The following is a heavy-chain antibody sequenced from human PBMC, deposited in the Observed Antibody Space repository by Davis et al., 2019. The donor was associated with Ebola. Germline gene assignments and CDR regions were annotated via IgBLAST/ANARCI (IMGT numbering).Heavy chain of an antibody. D-gene: IGHD3-10*01. Sequence: PGGSLRLSCAASGFTFSSYSMNWVRQAPGKGLEWVSYISSGSGSIYYADSVKGRFTISRDNSKNTLCLQMNSLRAEDTAVYYCARERITMVRGVSYFDYWGQGTLVTVSS. J-gene: IGHJ4*02. V-gene: IGHV3-48*01. CDR2: ISSGSGSI. CDR3: ARERITMVRGVSYFDY. CDR1: GFTFSSYS.